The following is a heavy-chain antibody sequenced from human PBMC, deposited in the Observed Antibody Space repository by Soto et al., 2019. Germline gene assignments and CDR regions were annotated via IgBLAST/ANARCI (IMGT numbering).Heavy chain of an antibody. Sequence: PSETLSLTCTVSGVSITSGTYYWGWIRQPPGKGLEWIGTIYYTGSTYYDPSLKSRVTISVDTSKNQFSLKLTSVTAADTAVYYCALSSGKLLWFGEPFSGSGFDPWRQGXLVTVSS. CDR2: IYYTGST. D-gene: IGHD3-10*01. J-gene: IGHJ5*02. CDR3: ALSSGKLLWFGEPFSGSGFDP. V-gene: IGHV4-39*01. CDR1: GVSITSGTYY.